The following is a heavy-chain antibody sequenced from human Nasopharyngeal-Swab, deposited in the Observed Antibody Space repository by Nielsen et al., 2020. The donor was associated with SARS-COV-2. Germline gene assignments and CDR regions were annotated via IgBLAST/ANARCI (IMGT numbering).Heavy chain of an antibody. V-gene: IGHV3-21*01. CDR2: ISSRSSYI. CDR3: ERDDKDVYTAMVVYFYGMDV. J-gene: IGHJ6*02. Sequence: RQAAGKGLGGGSSISSRSSYIYYADSVKGRFSISRDNAKNSLYLHMSSLRAEATAVYYCERDDKDVYTAMVVYFYGMDVWGQGTTVTVSS. D-gene: IGHD5-18*01.